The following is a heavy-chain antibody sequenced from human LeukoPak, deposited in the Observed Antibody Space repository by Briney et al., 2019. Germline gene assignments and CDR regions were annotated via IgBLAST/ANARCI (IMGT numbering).Heavy chain of an antibody. V-gene: IGHV4-34*01. CDR2: INHSGST. CDR3: ARGRRWAAAAILY. CDR1: GGSFSGYY. J-gene: IGHJ4*02. Sequence: PAETLSLTCAAYGGSFSGYYWSWIRQPPGKGLEWIGEINHSGSTNYNPSLKSRVTISVDTSKNQFSLKLSSVTAADTAVYYCARGRRWAAAAILYWGQGTLVTVSS. D-gene: IGHD6-13*01.